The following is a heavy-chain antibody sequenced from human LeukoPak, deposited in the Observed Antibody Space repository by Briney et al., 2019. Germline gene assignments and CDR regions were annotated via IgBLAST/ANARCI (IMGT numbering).Heavy chain of an antibody. Sequence: PGGSLRLSCAGTGFIFSNAWMGWVRQAPGKGLEWVGRMKSIVDGGTTDYAATVKGRFTISRDDSKTTLYLQMHSLKTEDTAVYYCITDKPYRGLRTFDDWGQGTLVAVSS. CDR2: MKSIVDGGTT. V-gene: IGHV3-15*01. CDR3: ITDKPYRGLRTFDD. CDR1: GFIFSNAW. D-gene: IGHD1-26*01. J-gene: IGHJ4*02.